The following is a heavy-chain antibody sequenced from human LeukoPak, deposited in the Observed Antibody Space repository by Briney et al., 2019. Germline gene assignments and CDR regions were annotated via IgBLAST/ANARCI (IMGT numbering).Heavy chain of an antibody. Sequence: PGGSLRLSCAASGFTFRSYDMHWVRQAPGKGLEWVAVISYDGSNKYYADSVKGRFTISRDNSKNTLYLQMNSLRAEDTAVYYCAKPNDSSSYLFAYWGQGTLVTVSS. J-gene: IGHJ4*02. CDR2: ISYDGSNK. CDR3: AKPNDSSSYLFAY. V-gene: IGHV3-30*18. CDR1: GFTFRSYD. D-gene: IGHD6-13*01.